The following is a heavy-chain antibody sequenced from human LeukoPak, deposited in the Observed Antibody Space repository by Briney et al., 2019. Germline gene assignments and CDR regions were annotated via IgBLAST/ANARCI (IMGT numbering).Heavy chain of an antibody. J-gene: IGHJ5*02. V-gene: IGHV1-18*01. D-gene: IGHD6-13*01. CDR1: GYTFTTYG. CDR3: AREASTSWPNWFDP. Sequence: ASVKVSCKASGYTFTTYGISWVRQAPGQGLEWMGWISAYNGNTKYAQNLWDGVTMTTDTSTGTAYMELRGLRSDDTAMYYCAREASTSWPNWFDPWGQGTLVTVSS. CDR2: ISAYNGNT.